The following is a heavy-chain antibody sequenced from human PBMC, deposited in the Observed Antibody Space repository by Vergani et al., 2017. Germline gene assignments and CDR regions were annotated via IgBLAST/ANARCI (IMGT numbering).Heavy chain of an antibody. CDR2: IYHSGST. V-gene: IGHV4-4*03. CDR3: ARGRSYYGSGSYLDY. CDR1: GGSISSSNW. D-gene: IGHD3-10*01. Sequence: QVQLQESGPGLVKPPGTLSLTCAVSGGSISSSNWWSWVRQPPGKGLEWIGEIYHSGSTNYNPSLKSRVTISVDKSKNQFSLKLSAVTAADTAVYYCARGRSYYGSGSYLDYWGQGTLVTVSS. J-gene: IGHJ4*02.